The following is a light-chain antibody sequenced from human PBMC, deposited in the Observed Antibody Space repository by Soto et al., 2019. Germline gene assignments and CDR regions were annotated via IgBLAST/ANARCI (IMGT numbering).Light chain of an antibody. CDR1: SSDIGTYNY. CDR2: DVT. V-gene: IGLV2-14*01. Sequence: QSALTQPASVSGSPGQSITISCTGTSSDIGTYNYVSWYQQHPGKAPKVMIYDVTDRPSGVSNRVSGSKSGYTASLTISGLQAEDEADYFCSSYTTSSTVVFGGGTKVTGL. CDR3: SSYTTSSTVV. J-gene: IGLJ2*01.